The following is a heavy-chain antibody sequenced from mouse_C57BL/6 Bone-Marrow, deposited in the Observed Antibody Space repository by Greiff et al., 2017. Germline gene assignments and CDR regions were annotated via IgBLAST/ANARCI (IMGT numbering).Heavy chain of an antibody. J-gene: IGHJ4*01. D-gene: IGHD2-5*01. CDR1: GYTFTDYE. V-gene: IGHV1-15*01. CDR3: TIYSNYVLYAMDY. CDR2: IDPETGGT. Sequence: VQVVESGAELVRPGASVTLSCKASGYTFTDYEMHWVKQTPVHGLEWIGAIDPETGGTASNQKFKGKAILTADKSSSTAYMELRSLTSEDSAVYYCTIYSNYVLYAMDYWGQGTSVTVSS.